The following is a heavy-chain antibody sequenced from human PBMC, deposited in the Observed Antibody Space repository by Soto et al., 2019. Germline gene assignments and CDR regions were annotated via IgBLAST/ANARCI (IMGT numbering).Heavy chain of an antibody. CDR3: AREGSYCSGGSCYQTLDY. V-gene: IGHV4-30-2*01. Sequence: SETLSLTCAVSGGSISSGGYSWSWIRQPPGKGLEWIGYIYHSGSTYYNPSLKSRVTISVDRSKNQFSLKLSSVTAADTAVYYCAREGSYCSGGSCYQTLDYWGQGTLVTVSS. D-gene: IGHD2-15*01. CDR1: GGSISSGGYS. J-gene: IGHJ4*02. CDR2: IYHSGST.